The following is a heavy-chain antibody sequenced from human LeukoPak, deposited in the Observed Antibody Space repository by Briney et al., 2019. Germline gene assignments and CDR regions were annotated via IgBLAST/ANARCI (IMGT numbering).Heavy chain of an antibody. CDR2: INSDGSST. CDR3: AREKELRYFDTPFDY. Sequence: PGGSLRLSCAASGFTFSSYWMHWVRQAPGKGLVWVSRINSDGSSTSYADSVKGRFTISRDNAKNTLYLQMNSLRAEDTAVHYCAREKELRYFDTPFDYWGQGILVTVSS. J-gene: IGHJ4*02. D-gene: IGHD3-9*01. V-gene: IGHV3-74*01. CDR1: GFTFSSYW.